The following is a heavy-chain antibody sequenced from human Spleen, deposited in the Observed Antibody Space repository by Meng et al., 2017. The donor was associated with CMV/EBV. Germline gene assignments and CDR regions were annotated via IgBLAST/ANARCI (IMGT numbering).Heavy chain of an antibody. D-gene: IGHD3-3*01. CDR2: ISGSGGST. Sequence: GESLKISCAASGFTFSSYAMSWVRQAPGKGLEWVSAISGSGGSTYYADSVKGRFTISRDNSKNTLYLQMNSLRAEDTAVYYRAKRGKGYITIFGVDTDYWGQGTLVTVSS. J-gene: IGHJ4*02. V-gene: IGHV3-23*01. CDR1: GFTFSSYA. CDR3: AKRGKGYITIFGVDTDY.